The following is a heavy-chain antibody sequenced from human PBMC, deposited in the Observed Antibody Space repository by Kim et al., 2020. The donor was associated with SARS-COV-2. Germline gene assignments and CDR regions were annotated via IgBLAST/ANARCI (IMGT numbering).Heavy chain of an antibody. CDR3: ARQMGITMIVVVISTHFDY. V-gene: IGHV4-39*01. Sequence: SRVTISVDTSKNQLSLKLSSVTAADTAVYYCARQMGITMIVVVISTHFDYWGQGTLVTVSS. J-gene: IGHJ4*02. D-gene: IGHD3-22*01.